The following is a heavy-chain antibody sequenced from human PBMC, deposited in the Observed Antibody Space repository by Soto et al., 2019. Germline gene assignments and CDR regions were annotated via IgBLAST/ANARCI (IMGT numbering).Heavy chain of an antibody. CDR1: GFTFSSYA. Sequence: GGSLRLSCAASGFTFSSYAMSWVRQAPGKGLEWVSAISSSGGSTYYADSVKGRFTISRDNSKNTLYLQMNSLRAEDTAVYYCAKDTSDPLTKPDYDSSGYPPFDYWGQGTLVTVSS. CDR2: ISSSGGST. J-gene: IGHJ4*02. D-gene: IGHD3-22*01. CDR3: AKDTSDPLTKPDYDSSGYPPFDY. V-gene: IGHV3-23*01.